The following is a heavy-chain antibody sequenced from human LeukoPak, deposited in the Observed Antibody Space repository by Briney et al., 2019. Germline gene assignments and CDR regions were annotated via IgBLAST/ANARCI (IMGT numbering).Heavy chain of an antibody. D-gene: IGHD3-3*01. J-gene: IGHJ5*02. V-gene: IGHV4-61*01. Sequence: PSETLSLTCTVSGASVSSGSYYWSWIRQPPGKGLEWIGYIYYSGSTNYNPSLKSRVTISVDTSKNQFSLKLSSVTTADTAVYYCARVVTLYYDFWSGYYRGYYTSNWFDPWGQGTLVTVSS. CDR2: IYYSGST. CDR1: GASVSSGSYY. CDR3: ARVVTLYYDFWSGYYRGYYTSNWFDP.